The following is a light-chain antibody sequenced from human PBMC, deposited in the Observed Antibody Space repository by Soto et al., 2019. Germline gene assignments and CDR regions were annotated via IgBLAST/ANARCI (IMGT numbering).Light chain of an antibody. CDR1: QSVSSN. Sequence: EILMTQSPATLSVSPGERATLSCRASQSVSSNLAWYQQKPGQAPRLLIYGASTRATGIPARFSGRGSGTEFTLTISSLQSEDFAVYYCQQYNNWPLTFGGGTKVDIK. V-gene: IGKV3-15*01. J-gene: IGKJ4*01. CDR2: GAS. CDR3: QQYNNWPLT.